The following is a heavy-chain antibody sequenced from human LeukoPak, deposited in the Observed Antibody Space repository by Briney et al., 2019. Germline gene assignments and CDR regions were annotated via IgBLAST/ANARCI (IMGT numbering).Heavy chain of an antibody. J-gene: IGHJ5*02. CDR1: GFTVNNDY. CDR2: LHIDGST. Sequence: GGSLRLSSAASGFTVNNDYMGWVRQAPGKGLEWVSALHIDGSTSYADSVKGRFSISRDNSKNTLYLQVNSLRAEDTAVYYCAKGVCSSCYEAVTWGQGTLVTVSS. V-gene: IGHV3-66*01. CDR3: AKGVCSSCYEAVT. D-gene: IGHD2-2*01.